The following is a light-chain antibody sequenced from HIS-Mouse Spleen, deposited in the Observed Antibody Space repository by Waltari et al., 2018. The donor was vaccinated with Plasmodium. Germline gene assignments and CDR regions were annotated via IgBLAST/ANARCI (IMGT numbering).Light chain of an antibody. CDR3: CSYAGSSTFV. Sequence: QSALTQPASVSGSPGQSIPISCTGTSSDVGSSNLVSWYQQHPGKAPKLMIYEGSKRPSVFSKRFSGSKSGNTASLTISGLQAEDEADYYCCSYAGSSTFVFGGGTKLTVL. CDR2: EGS. V-gene: IGLV2-23*03. CDR1: SSDVGSSNL. J-gene: IGLJ3*02.